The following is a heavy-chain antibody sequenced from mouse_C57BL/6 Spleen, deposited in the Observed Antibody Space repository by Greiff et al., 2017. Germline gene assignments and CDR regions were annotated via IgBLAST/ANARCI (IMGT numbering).Heavy chain of an antibody. CDR1: GYTFTGYW. J-gene: IGHJ1*03. Sequence: QVQLKQSGAELMKPGASVKLSCKATGYTFTGYWIEWVKQRPGHGLEWIGEILPGSGSTNYNEKFKGKATFTADTSSNTAYMQLSSLTTEDSAIYYCASRGMAYGRGYFDVWGTGTTVTVSS. V-gene: IGHV1-9*01. CDR2: ILPGSGST. CDR3: ASRGMAYGRGYFDV. D-gene: IGHD1-1*01.